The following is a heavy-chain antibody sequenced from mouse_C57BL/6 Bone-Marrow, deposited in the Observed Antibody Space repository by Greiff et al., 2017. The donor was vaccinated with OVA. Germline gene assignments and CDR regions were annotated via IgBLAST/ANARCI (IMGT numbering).Heavy chain of an antibody. D-gene: IGHD2-2*01. Sequence: EVQLQQSGAELVRPGASVKLSCTASGFNIKDYYMHWVKQRPEQGLEWIGRIDPEDGDTEYAPKFQGKATMTADTSTNPAYLQISILTSEDAAVYYCTTGYDWYFDFWGTGTTVTVSS. J-gene: IGHJ1*03. V-gene: IGHV14-1*01. CDR1: GFNIKDYY. CDR3: TTGYDWYFDF. CDR2: IDPEDGDT.